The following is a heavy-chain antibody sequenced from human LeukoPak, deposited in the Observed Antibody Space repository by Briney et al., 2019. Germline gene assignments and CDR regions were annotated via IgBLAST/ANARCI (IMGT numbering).Heavy chain of an antibody. CDR3: ATGVSDDAFDI. V-gene: IGHV3-15*01. CDR2: IKTKTDGGTT. CDR1: GFTASSNY. J-gene: IGHJ3*02. Sequence: GGSLRLSCAASGFTASSNYMSWVRQAPGKGLEWVGRIKTKTDGGTTDYAAPVKGRFTISRDDSENTLFLQMNSLKTEDTAVYYCATGVSDDAFDIWGQGTMVTVSS. D-gene: IGHD5/OR15-5a*01.